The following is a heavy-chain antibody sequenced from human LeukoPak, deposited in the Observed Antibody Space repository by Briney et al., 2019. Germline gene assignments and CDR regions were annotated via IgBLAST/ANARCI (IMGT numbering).Heavy chain of an antibody. CDR1: GFTFSSYN. J-gene: IGHJ4*02. Sequence: GGSLRLSCAASGFTFSSYNMNWVRQAPGKGLEWVSSITSSSYIYYSDSVKGRFTISRANAKNSLYLQMSSLRAEDTAVYYCAREYSGIDYWGQGTLVTVSS. V-gene: IGHV3-21*01. CDR2: ITSSSYI. CDR3: AREYSGIDY. D-gene: IGHD2-21*01.